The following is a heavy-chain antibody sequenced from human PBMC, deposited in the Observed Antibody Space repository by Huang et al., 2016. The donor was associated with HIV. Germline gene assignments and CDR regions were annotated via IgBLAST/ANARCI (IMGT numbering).Heavy chain of an antibody. V-gene: IGHV5-51*03. CDR2: ICFDDSEA. CDR3: ARRRRGGFDI. D-gene: IGHD2-15*01. CDR1: RYNFSGYW. Sequence: EVQLVQSGAEVKRPGESLKISCKGSRYNFSGYWIGWVRQMPGKGVEWMGSICFDDSEARYSPSLQGQVTISADTSLYSSYLQWTSLRASDTAIFYCARRRRGGFDIWGQGTLVTVSS. J-gene: IGHJ3*02.